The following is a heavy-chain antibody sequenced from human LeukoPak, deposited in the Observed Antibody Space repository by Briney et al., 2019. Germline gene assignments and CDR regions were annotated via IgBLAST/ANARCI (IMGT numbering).Heavy chain of an antibody. CDR2: IRSEAFGGTT. Sequence: GGSLRLSCTVSGFTFGDYAMSWFRQAPGKGLEWVGFIRSEAFGGTTEYAASVKGRFTISRDDSKSIAYLQMNSLKTEDTAVYYCTRQRRLQPKYWGQGTLVTVSS. J-gene: IGHJ4*02. V-gene: IGHV3-49*03. CDR1: GFTFGDYA. CDR3: TRQRRLQPKY. D-gene: IGHD5-24*01.